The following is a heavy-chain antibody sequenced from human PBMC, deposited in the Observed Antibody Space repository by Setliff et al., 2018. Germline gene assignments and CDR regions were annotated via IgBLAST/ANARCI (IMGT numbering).Heavy chain of an antibody. Sequence: PSETLSLTCAVYGGSFSGHHWCWIRQPPWKGLEWLGYIHYSGNTNYNPSLKSRVTISVDTSKNQFSLKLSSVTAADTAVYYCARSRGYKHDSSGYYYDHYYYYYMDVWGKGTPVTVSS. CDR3: ARSRGYKHDSSGYYYDHYYYYYMDV. D-gene: IGHD3-22*01. V-gene: IGHV4-59*08. CDR1: GGSFSGHH. J-gene: IGHJ6*03. CDR2: IHYSGNT.